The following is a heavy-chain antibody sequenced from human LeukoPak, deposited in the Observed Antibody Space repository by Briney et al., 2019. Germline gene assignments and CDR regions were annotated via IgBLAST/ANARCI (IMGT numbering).Heavy chain of an antibody. V-gene: IGHV6-1*01. CDR2: TYYRSKWYN. CDR1: GDSVSSNSAA. Sequence: SQTLSLTCAISGDSVSSNSAAWNWIRQSPLRGLEWLGRTYYRSKWYNDYAVSVKSRITINPDTSKNQFSLQLNSVTPEDTAVYYCARVRGLWYSSPEGWFDPWGQGTLVTVSS. D-gene: IGHD6-13*01. CDR3: ARVRGLWYSSPEGWFDP. J-gene: IGHJ5*02.